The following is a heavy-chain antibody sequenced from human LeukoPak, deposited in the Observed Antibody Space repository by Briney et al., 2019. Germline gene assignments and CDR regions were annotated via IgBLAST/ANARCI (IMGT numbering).Heavy chain of an antibody. CDR1: GFTFSSYG. J-gene: IGHJ4*02. V-gene: IGHV3-30*18. Sequence: GGSLRLSCAASGFTFSSYGMHWVRQAPGKGLEWVAVISYDGSNKYYADSVKGRFTISRDNSKNTLYLQMNSLRAEDTAVYYCAKSGGGGAVAGEGYWGQGTLVTVSS. CDR2: ISYDGSNK. D-gene: IGHD6-19*01. CDR3: AKSGGGGAVAGEGY.